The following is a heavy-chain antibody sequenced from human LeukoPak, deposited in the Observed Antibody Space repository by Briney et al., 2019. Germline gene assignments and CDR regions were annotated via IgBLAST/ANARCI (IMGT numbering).Heavy chain of an antibody. D-gene: IGHD3-3*01. CDR1: GFTFSSYA. CDR2: ISGSGGST. Sequence: GGSLRLSCAASGFTFSSYAMSWVRQAPGKGLEWVSAISGSGGSTYYADSVKGRFTISRDNAKNTLYLQMNSLRAEDTAVYYCARVEPHYDFWSGYYIGGDAFDIWGQGTMVTVSS. CDR3: ARVEPHYDFWSGYYIGGDAFDI. J-gene: IGHJ3*02. V-gene: IGHV3-23*01.